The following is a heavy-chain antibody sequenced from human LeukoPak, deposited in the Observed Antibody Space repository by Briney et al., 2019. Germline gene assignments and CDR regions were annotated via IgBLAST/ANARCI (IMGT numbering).Heavy chain of an antibody. Sequence: SETLSLTCTVSGGSISSGSYYWSWIRQPAGKGLEWIGRIYTSGSTNYNPSLKSRVTISVDTSKNQFSLKLSSVTAADMAVYYCARGIVLMVYAEYYFDYWGQGTLVTVSS. CDR1: GGSISSGSYY. CDR3: ARGIVLMVYAEYYFDY. CDR2: IYTSGST. V-gene: IGHV4-61*02. J-gene: IGHJ4*02. D-gene: IGHD2-8*01.